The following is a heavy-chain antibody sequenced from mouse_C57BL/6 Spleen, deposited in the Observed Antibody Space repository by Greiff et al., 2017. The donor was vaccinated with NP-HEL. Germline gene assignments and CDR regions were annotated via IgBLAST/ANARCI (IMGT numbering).Heavy chain of an antibody. Sequence: EVKLVESGGGLVQPGGSLSLSCAASGFTFTDYYMSWVRQPPGKALEWLGFIRNKANGYTTEYSASVKGRFTISSDNSTSILYLQMNALRAEDSATYYGARLYGYLYAMDYWGQGTSVTVSS. CDR3: ARLYGYLYAMDY. V-gene: IGHV7-3*01. CDR2: IRNKANGYTT. D-gene: IGHD2-2*01. CDR1: GFTFTDYY. J-gene: IGHJ4*01.